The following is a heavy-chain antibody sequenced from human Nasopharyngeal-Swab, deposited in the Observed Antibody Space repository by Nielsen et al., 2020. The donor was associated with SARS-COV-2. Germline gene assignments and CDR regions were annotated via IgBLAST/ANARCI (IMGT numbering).Heavy chain of an antibody. V-gene: IGHV4-34*01. D-gene: IGHD2-2*01. J-gene: IGHJ4*02. Sequence: RQAPGKGLEWIGEINHSGSTNYNPSLKSRVTISVDTSNNQFSLKLSSVTAADTAVYYCARGSVVPAAPAVDYFDYWGQGTLVTVSS. CDR3: ARGSVVPAAPAVDYFDY. CDR2: INHSGST.